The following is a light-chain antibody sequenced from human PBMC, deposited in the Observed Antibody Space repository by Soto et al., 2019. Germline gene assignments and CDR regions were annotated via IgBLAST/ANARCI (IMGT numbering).Light chain of an antibody. CDR3: QQTFGKPLVT. Sequence: ITMTQSPSSLSASVGDRVTITCRASQSITSYLNWYQQKPGKAPRLLIYAASRLQSGVPSRFSGTGSGTDFTLTISSLQPEDFAIYYCQQTFGKPLVTFGQGTRLEIK. CDR2: AAS. CDR1: QSITSY. V-gene: IGKV1-39*01. J-gene: IGKJ5*01.